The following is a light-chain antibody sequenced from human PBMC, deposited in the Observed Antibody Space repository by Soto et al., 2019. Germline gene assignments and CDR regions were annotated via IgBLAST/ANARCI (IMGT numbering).Light chain of an antibody. CDR1: QSVSSSY. CDR2: GAS. V-gene: IGKV3D-20*02. CDR3: QQRSNWPIT. Sequence: ETVMTQSPVTLSVSPGERATLSCRASQSVSSSYLAWYQQKPGQAPRLLIYGASSRATGIPDRFSGSGSGTDFTLTISSLEPEDFAVYYCQQRSNWPITFGQGTRLEIK. J-gene: IGKJ5*01.